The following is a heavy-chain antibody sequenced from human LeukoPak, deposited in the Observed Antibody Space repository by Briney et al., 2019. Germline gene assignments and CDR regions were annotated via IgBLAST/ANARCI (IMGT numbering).Heavy chain of an antibody. CDR3: ARDRPTVSYYYYMDV. Sequence: GASVKVSCKASGYTFTSYGISWVRQAPGQGLEWMGWISAYNGNTNYAQKLQGRVTMTTDTSTSTAYMELRSLRSDDTAVYYCARDRPTVSYYYYMDVWGKGTTVTVSS. J-gene: IGHJ6*03. CDR1: GYTFTSYG. V-gene: IGHV1-18*01. D-gene: IGHD4-17*01. CDR2: ISAYNGNT.